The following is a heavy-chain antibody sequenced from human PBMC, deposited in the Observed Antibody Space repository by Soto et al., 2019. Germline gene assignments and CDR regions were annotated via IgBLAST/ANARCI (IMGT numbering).Heavy chain of an antibody. CDR1: GYTFTSYD. CDR2: MNPNSGNT. Sequence: ASVKVSCKASGYTFTSYDINWVRQATGQGLEWTGWMNPNSGNTGYAQKFQGRVTMTRNTSISTAYMELSSLRSEDTAVYYCARLGGGYCSGGSCYTDDAFDIWGQGTMVTVSS. CDR3: ARLGGGYCSGGSCYTDDAFDI. V-gene: IGHV1-8*01. J-gene: IGHJ3*02. D-gene: IGHD2-15*01.